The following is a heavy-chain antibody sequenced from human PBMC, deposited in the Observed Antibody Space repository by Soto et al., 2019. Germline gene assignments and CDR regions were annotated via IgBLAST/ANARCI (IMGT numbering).Heavy chain of an antibody. CDR3: ASLDDKGY. D-gene: IGHD3-22*01. Sequence: PSETLSLTCTVSGGSISGYYWSWIRQPPGKGLEWIGEINHSGSTNYNPSLKSRVTISVDTSKNQFSLKLSSVTAADTAVYYCASLDDKGYWGQGTLVTVSS. CDR1: GGSISGYY. V-gene: IGHV4-34*01. J-gene: IGHJ4*02. CDR2: INHSGST.